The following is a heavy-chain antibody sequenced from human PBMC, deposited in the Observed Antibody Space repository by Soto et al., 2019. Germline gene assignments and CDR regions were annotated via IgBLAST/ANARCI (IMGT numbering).Heavy chain of an antibody. CDR1: GGSISSPGYY. CDR3: ATGRWGAYGSPAGWFAP. CDR2: IFHRGTT. V-gene: IGHV4-31*03. D-gene: IGHD3-16*01. Sequence: QVRLQESGPGLVKPSKTLSLTCSVSGGSISSPGYYWTWIRQQPGKSLEWIGHIFHRGTTSYNPSLQSRVTISSETSENQFSLNLTSVTAADTAVYFCATGRWGAYGSPAGWFAPWGRGTLVSVSS. J-gene: IGHJ5*02.